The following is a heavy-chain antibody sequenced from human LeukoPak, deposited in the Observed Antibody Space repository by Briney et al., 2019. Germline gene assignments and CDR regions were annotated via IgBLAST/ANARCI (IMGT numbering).Heavy chain of an antibody. CDR2: INHSGST. CDR3: AREPAAIDY. Sequence: PGGSLRLSCAASGFTFSSYSMNWVRQAPGKGLEWIGEINHSGSTNYNLSLKSRVTISVDTSKNQFSLKLSSVTAADTAVYYCAREPAAIDYWGQGTLVTVSS. V-gene: IGHV4-34*01. CDR1: GFTFSSYS. J-gene: IGHJ4*02. D-gene: IGHD2-2*01.